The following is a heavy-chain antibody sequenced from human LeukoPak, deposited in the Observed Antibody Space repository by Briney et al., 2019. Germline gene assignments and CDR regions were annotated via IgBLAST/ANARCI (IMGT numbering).Heavy chain of an antibody. V-gene: IGHV4-39*01. Sequence: SETLSLTCTVSGGSISSSRYHWGRVRKPPGKGLEWIGCIYYCGSTYYHPSLKRRVTISVDTSNNQSALKLSSVTAADTAVYCCARPMVSEYRSPLDYMDVWGKATTVTLPS. J-gene: IGHJ6*03. CDR3: ARPMVSEYRSPLDYMDV. CDR1: GGSISSSRYH. D-gene: IGHD6-6*01. CDR2: IYYCGST.